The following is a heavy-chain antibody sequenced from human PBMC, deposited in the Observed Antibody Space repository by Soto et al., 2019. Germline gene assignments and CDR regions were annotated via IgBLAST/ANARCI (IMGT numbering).Heavy chain of an antibody. J-gene: IGHJ4*02. CDR3: AKDGSHNFDY. Sequence: QVQLVESGGGVVQPGRSLRLSCAASGFTFSHYAMHCVRQAPGKGLEWVALMSYDGSNEYYADSVKGRFTISRDNSKNTLYLQMNSLRAEDTAVYYCAKDGSHNFDYWGQGPLVTVSS. CDR1: GFTFSHYA. V-gene: IGHV3-30*18. D-gene: IGHD1-26*01. CDR2: MSYDGSNE.